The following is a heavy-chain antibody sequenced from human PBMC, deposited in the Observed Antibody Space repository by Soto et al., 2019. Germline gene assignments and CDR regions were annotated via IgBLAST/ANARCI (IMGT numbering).Heavy chain of an antibody. CDR2: ISAYNGNT. CDR1: GYTFTSYG. J-gene: IGHJ6*02. D-gene: IGHD3-3*01. Sequence: ASVKVSCKASGYTFTSYGISWVRQAPGQGLEWMGWISAYNGNTNYAQKLQGRVTMTTDTSTSTAYMELRSLRSDDTAVYYCARVTIFGVVIIGRYYGMDVSGQGTTVTVSS. CDR3: ARVTIFGVVIIGRYYGMDV. V-gene: IGHV1-18*01.